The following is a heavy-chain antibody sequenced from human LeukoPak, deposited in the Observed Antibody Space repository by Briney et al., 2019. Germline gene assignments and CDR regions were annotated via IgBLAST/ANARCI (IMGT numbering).Heavy chain of an antibody. D-gene: IGHD3-10*01. J-gene: IGHJ3*02. CDR2: IIPIFDTT. CDR1: GGTFSSYA. V-gene: IGHV1-69*06. Sequence: SVKVSCKASGGTFSSYAINWVRQAPGQGLEWMGGIIPIFDTTNYAQNFQGRVTITADKSTNTAYMELSSLRAEDTAVYYCARANTRLLWFGTQGGDAFDIWGQGTMVTVSS. CDR3: ARANTRLLWFGTQGGDAFDI.